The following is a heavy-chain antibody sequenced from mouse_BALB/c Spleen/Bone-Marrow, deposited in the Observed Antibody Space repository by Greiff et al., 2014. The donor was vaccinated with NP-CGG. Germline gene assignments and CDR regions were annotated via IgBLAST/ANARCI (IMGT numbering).Heavy chain of an antibody. D-gene: IGHD2-4*01. CDR2: ISGGGSYT. Sequence: EVMLVESGGDLVKSGGSLKLSCAASGFTFSNYGMSWVRQTPEKRLEWVATISGGGSYTFYSDSVKGRFTISRDNAKNNLYLQLSSLRSEDTALYYCARHAYYDQTEVSFVYWGQGTLVTVSA. CDR1: GFTFSNYG. CDR3: ARHAYYDQTEVSFVY. J-gene: IGHJ3*01. V-gene: IGHV5-9-2*01.